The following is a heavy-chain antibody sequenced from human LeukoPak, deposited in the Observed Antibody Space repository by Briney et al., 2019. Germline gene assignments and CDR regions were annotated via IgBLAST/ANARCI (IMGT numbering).Heavy chain of an antibody. CDR1: GYSFNTYW. CDR3: ARREHSTSSGYVY. Sequence: GESLKISCKGSGYSFNTYWIAWVRQMPGKGLEWVGIIYPGDSDTRYSPSFQGQVTISADKSIGTAYLQWSTLKASDTAMYYCARREHSTSSGYVYWGQGTLVTVSS. J-gene: IGHJ4*02. CDR2: IYPGDSDT. V-gene: IGHV5-51*01. D-gene: IGHD6-6*01.